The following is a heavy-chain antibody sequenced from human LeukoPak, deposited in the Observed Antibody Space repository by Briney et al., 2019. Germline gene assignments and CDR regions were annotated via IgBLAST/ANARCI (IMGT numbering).Heavy chain of an antibody. V-gene: IGHV3-48*01. D-gene: IGHD6-13*01. Sequence: PGGSLRLSCAASGFTFRSCDMTWVRQAPGKGLEWVSYISGGGTTIYYADSVKGRFTISRDDAKNSLYLQMNSLRAEDTAVYYCARDRVYTGYVYWGQGTLVTVSS. J-gene: IGHJ4*02. CDR3: ARDRVYTGYVY. CDR2: ISGGGTTI. CDR1: GFTFRSCD.